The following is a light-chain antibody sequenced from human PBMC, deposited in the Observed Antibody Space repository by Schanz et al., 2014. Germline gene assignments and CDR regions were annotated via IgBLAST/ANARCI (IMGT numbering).Light chain of an antibody. J-gene: IGKJ4*01. CDR2: GTS. Sequence: EIVLTQSPGTLSLSPGERATFSCRASQSVSSDYLTWYQQKPGQAPRLLIYGTSIRATGIPDRFSGSGSGTDFTLTISRLEPEDFAVYYCQQRSNWPSLTFGGGTKVDFK. CDR3: QQRSNWPSLT. CDR1: QSVSSDY. V-gene: IGKV3D-20*02.